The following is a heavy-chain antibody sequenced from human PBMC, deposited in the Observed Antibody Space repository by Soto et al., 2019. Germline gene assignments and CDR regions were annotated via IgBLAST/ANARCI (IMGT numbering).Heavy chain of an antibody. CDR2: ISGSGGST. Sequence: EVQLLESGGDLVQPGGSLRLSCAASGFPFTSYAMSWVRQAPGKGLEWVSLISGSGGSTKYADSVKGRFAISRDSSKNTLYLQMIRLGVEDTAIYYCAKDRYGSSSTCHQAFDYWGQGTLVTVSS. CDR3: AKDRYGSSSTCHQAFDY. J-gene: IGHJ4*02. CDR1: GFPFTSYA. V-gene: IGHV3-23*01. D-gene: IGHD2-2*01.